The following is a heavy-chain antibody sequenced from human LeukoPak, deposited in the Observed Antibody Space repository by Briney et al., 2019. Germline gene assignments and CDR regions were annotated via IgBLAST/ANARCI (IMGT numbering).Heavy chain of an antibody. J-gene: IGHJ4*02. CDR1: GFTFSSYA. V-gene: IGHV3-64D*06. CDR3: VKENSENYYGGGDY. CDR2: ISSIGGST. D-gene: IGHD1-26*01. Sequence: GGSLRLSCSAYGFTFSSYAMHWVRQAPGKGLEYVSAISSIGGSTYYADSVKGRFTISRDNSKNTLYIQMSALRAEDTAVYYCVKENSENYYGGGDYWGQGTLVTVSS.